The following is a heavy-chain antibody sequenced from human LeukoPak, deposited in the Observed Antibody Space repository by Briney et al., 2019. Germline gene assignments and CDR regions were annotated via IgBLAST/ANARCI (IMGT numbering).Heavy chain of an antibody. V-gene: IGHV3-23*01. CDR1: GFTLSTYP. D-gene: IGHD6-25*01. Sequence: GGSLRLSCAASGFTLSTYPMSWVRQAPGKGLEWVSGISGVGGSRYYADSVKGRFTISRDNSKNTLYLQMNSLRAEDTAVYYCARGGLDESFQYWGQGTLVTVST. J-gene: IGHJ1*01. CDR2: ISGVGGSR. CDR3: ARGGLDESFQY.